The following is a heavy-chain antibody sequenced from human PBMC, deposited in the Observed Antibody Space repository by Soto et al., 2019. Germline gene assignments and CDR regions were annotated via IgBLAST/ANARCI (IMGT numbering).Heavy chain of an antibody. CDR2: INPRGGT. Sequence: GASVKVSCKASGYTFSSYYIHWVRQAPGPGLEWIGIINPRGGTTYARKFQGRVTMTRDTSTSTVYMELSSLRSEDTAVYYCAREAVATITSYYYGMDVWGQGTTVTVSS. CDR3: AREAVATITSYYYGMDV. D-gene: IGHD5-12*01. V-gene: IGHV1-46*01. J-gene: IGHJ6*02. CDR1: GYTFSSYY.